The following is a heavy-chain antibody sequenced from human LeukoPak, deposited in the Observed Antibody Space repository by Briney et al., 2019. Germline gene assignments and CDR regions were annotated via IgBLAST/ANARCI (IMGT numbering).Heavy chain of an antibody. D-gene: IGHD3-22*01. CDR3: ARDGGSSGYTYYFDY. CDR2: ISAYNGNT. V-gene: IGHV1-18*01. CDR1: GYTFTSYR. Sequence: ASVKVSCKASGYTFTSYRISWVRQAPGQGLEWMGWISAYNGNTNYAQKLQGRVTMTTDTSTSTAYMELRSLRSDDTAVYYCARDGGSSGYTYYFDYWGQGTLVTVSS. J-gene: IGHJ4*02.